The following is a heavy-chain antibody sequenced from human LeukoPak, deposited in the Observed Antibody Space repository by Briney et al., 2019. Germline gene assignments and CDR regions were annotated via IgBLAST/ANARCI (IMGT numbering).Heavy chain of an antibody. CDR3: AMYNFWSGYYGDY. D-gene: IGHD3-3*01. Sequence: SETLSLTCTVSGGSLSSYYGSWIRQPPGKGLEGIGYVSYSGSTNYNPSLKSRVTISEDTSKNHFSLKLSSVTAADTAVYYCAMYNFWSGYYGDYWGQGTLVTVSS. V-gene: IGHV4-59*01. CDR1: GGSLSSYY. J-gene: IGHJ4*02. CDR2: VSYSGST.